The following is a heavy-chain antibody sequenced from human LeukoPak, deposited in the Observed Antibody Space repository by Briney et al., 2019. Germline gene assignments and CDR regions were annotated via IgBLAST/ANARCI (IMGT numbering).Heavy chain of an antibody. CDR3: ARVVEVPAAQYYYYYYYMDV. CDR2: IKQDGGEK. D-gene: IGHD2-2*01. Sequence: GGSLRLSCAASGFTFSSYWMSWVRQAPGKGLEWVANIKQDGGEKYYVGSVKGRFTVSRDNAKNSLYLQMNSLRAEDTAVYYCARVVEVPAAQYYYYYYYMDVWGKGTTVTVSS. J-gene: IGHJ6*03. CDR1: GFTFSSYW. V-gene: IGHV3-7*02.